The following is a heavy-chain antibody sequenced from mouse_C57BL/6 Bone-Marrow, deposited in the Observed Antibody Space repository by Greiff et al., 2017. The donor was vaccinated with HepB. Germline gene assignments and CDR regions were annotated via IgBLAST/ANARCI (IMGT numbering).Heavy chain of an antibody. J-gene: IGHJ3*01. CDR1: GFNIKDDY. Sequence: DVQLQESGAELVRPGASVKLSCTASGFNIKDDYMHWVKQRPEQGLEWIGCIDPENGDTEYASKFQGKSTITADTSSNTAYLQLSSLTSEDTAVYYITTPPFAYWGQGTLVTVSA. CDR2: IDPENGDT. CDR3: TTPPFAY. V-gene: IGHV14-4*01.